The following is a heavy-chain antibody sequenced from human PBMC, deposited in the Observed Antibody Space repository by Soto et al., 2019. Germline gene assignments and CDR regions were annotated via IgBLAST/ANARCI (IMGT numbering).Heavy chain of an antibody. Sequence: PSETLSLTCAVSGGSISSGGYSWSWIRQPPGKGLEWIGYIYHSGSTYYNPSLKSRVTISVDRSKNQFSLKLSSVTAADTAVYYCARDPEGSGYIDYWGQGTLVTVPQ. D-gene: IGHD3-22*01. CDR3: ARDPEGSGYIDY. CDR2: IYHSGST. V-gene: IGHV4-30-2*01. J-gene: IGHJ4*02. CDR1: GGSISSGGYS.